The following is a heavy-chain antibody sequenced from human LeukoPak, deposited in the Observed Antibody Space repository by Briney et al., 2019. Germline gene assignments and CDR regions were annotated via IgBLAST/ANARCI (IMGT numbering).Heavy chain of an antibody. Sequence: SETLSLTCAVYGGSFSGYYWSWIRQPPGKGLEWIGEINHSGSTNYNPSLKSRVTISVDTSKNQFSLKLSSVTAADTAVYYCARGNMVRGVLFDYWGQGTLVTVSS. CDR2: INHSGST. D-gene: IGHD3-10*01. CDR1: GGSFSGYY. CDR3: ARGNMVRGVLFDY. V-gene: IGHV4-34*01. J-gene: IGHJ4*02.